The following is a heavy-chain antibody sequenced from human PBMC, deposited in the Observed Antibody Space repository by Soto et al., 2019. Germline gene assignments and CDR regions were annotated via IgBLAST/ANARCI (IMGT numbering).Heavy chain of an antibody. J-gene: IGHJ5*02. CDR3: ARARAYCSGGSCYPGNWFDP. Sequence: GGSLRLSCAASGFTFSSYGMHWVRQAPGKGLEWVAVISHDGSNKYYADSVKGRFTISRDNSKNTLYLQMNSLRAEDTAVYYCARARAYCSGGSCYPGNWFDPWGQGT. V-gene: IGHV3-30*03. CDR2: ISHDGSNK. CDR1: GFTFSSYG. D-gene: IGHD2-15*01.